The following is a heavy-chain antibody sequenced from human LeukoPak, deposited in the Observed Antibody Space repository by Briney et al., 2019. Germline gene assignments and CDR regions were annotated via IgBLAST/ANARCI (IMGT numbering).Heavy chain of an antibody. CDR1: GGSISSYY. Sequence: SETLSLTCTVSGGSISSYYWSWIRQSPENGLEWIGYIYNSGNTNYNLFLKSRVTISADTSKNQFSLKLTSVTAADTAVYYCARYRGTYGYYFDYWGQGKLVIVSS. CDR3: ARYRGTYGYYFDY. D-gene: IGHD5-24*01. J-gene: IGHJ4*02. CDR2: IYNSGNT. V-gene: IGHV4-59*01.